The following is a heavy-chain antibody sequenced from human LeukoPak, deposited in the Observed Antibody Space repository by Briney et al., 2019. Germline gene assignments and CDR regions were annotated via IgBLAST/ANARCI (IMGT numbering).Heavy chain of an antibody. J-gene: IGHJ4*02. V-gene: IGHV4-34*01. D-gene: IGHD2-2*01. CDR3: ARVRSVVPAATKLYYFDY. CDR2: INHSGST. CDR1: GGSFSGYY. Sequence: SETLSLTCAVYGGSFSGYYWSWIRQPPGKGLEWIGEINHSGSTNYNPSLKSRVTISVDTSKNQFSLKLSSVTAADTAVYYCARVRSVVPAATKLYYFDYWGQGTLVTVSS.